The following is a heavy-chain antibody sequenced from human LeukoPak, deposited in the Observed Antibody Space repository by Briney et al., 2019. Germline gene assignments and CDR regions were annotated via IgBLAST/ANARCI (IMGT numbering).Heavy chain of an antibody. Sequence: PGGSLRLSCAASGFTFSSYGMSWVRQAPGKGLEWVSGLNWNGGSTGYADSLQGRFTISRDNAKNSLYLQMTSLRAEDTALYYCARTRSSGGHSGADYWGQGTLVTVSS. CDR2: LNWNGGST. V-gene: IGHV3-20*04. CDR3: ARTRSSGGHSGADY. J-gene: IGHJ4*02. CDR1: GFTFSSYG. D-gene: IGHD1-26*01.